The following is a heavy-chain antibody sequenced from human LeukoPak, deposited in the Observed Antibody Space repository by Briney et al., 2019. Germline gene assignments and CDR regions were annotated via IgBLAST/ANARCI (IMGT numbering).Heavy chain of an antibody. CDR1: GGTFSSYA. Sequence: ASVKVSCKASGGTFSSYAISWVRQAPGQGLEWMGGIIPIFGTANYAQKFQGRVTITADESTSTAYMELSSLRSEDTAVYYCARVGYYDILTGPTSYYYGMDVWGQGTTVTVSS. CDR2: IIPIFGTA. CDR3: ARVGYYDILTGPTSYYYGMDV. D-gene: IGHD3-9*01. J-gene: IGHJ6*02. V-gene: IGHV1-69*13.